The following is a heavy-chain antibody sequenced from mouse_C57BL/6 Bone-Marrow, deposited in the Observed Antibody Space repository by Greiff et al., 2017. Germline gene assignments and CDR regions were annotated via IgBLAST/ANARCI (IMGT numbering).Heavy chain of an antibody. CDR2: IYPGSGST. V-gene: IGHV1-55*01. CDR3: SKFARTVEEDY. D-gene: IGHD1-1*01. Sequence: QVQLQQPGAELVKPGASVKMSCKASGYTFTSYWITWVKQRPGQGLEWIGDIYPGSGSTNYTEKFKSKATLTVDTSSSTAYMQLSSLTSEDSADYYCSKFARTVEEDYWGQGTTLTVSS. J-gene: IGHJ2*01. CDR1: GYTFTSYW.